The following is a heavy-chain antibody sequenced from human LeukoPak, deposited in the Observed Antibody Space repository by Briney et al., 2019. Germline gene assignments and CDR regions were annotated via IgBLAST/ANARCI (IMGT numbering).Heavy chain of an antibody. Sequence: PGRSLRLSCAASGFTFSSYGMHWVRQAPGKGLEWVAVISYDGSNKYYADSVKGRFTISRDNSKNTLYPQMNSLRAEDTAVYYCAKILPVGSYFDYWGQGTLVTVSS. CDR1: GFTFSSYG. D-gene: IGHD1-14*01. CDR3: AKILPVGSYFDY. J-gene: IGHJ4*02. CDR2: ISYDGSNK. V-gene: IGHV3-30*18.